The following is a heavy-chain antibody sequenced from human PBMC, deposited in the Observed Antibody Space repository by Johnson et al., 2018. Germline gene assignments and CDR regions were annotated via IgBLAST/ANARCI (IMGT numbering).Heavy chain of an antibody. V-gene: IGHV3-30-3*01. CDR3: ATVDYYDSSGGVDAFDI. J-gene: IGHJ3*02. D-gene: IGHD3-22*01. CDR2: ISYDGSNK. Sequence: QVQLVQSGGGVVQPGRSLRLSCAASGFTFSRFAIHWVRQAPGKGLEWVAVISYDGSNKYYADSVKGRFTISRVNSKNTLYPQMNSLRAEDTAVYYCATVDYYDSSGGVDAFDIWGQGTMVTVSS. CDR1: GFTFSRFA.